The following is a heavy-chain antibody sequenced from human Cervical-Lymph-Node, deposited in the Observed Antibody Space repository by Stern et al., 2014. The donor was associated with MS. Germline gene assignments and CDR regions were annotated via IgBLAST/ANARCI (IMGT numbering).Heavy chain of an antibody. CDR3: ARGVVSNRATATLHNLFDP. Sequence: VQLVESGAEVKKPGSSVNVSCMASGGTFSSSYAITWMRQAPGQGLEWMGRIIPILGLPYYAQKFQGRVTITADTSTNTAYMVLNSLTSEDTAVYYCARGVVSNRATATLHNLFDPWGQGTLVTVSS. D-gene: IGHD1-1*01. CDR2: IIPILGLP. V-gene: IGHV1-69*09. J-gene: IGHJ5*02. CDR1: GGTFSSSYA.